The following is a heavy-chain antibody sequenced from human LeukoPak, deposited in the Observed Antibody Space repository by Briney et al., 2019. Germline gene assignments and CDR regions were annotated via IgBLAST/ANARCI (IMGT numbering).Heavy chain of an antibody. V-gene: IGHV1-69*04. D-gene: IGHD4-11*01. J-gene: IGHJ4*02. CDR1: GYTFTSYG. CDR3: ARATTVTTFDY. Sequence: SVKVSCKASGYTFTSYGISWVRQAPGQGLEWMGRIIPILGIANYAQKFQGRVTITADKSTSTAYMELSSLRSEDTAVYYCARATTVTTFDYWGQGTLVTVSS. CDR2: IIPILGIA.